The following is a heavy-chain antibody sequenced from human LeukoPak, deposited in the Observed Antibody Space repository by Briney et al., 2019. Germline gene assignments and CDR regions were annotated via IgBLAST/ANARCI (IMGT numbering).Heavy chain of an antibody. Sequence: SVKVSCKASGGTFSSYAISRVRQAPGQGLEWMGGIIPIFGTANYAQKFQGRVTITADESTSTAYMELSSLRSEDTAVYYCARDWVTPPDYYYYGMDVWGQGTTVTVSS. V-gene: IGHV1-69*13. CDR2: IIPIFGTA. D-gene: IGHD5-18*01. J-gene: IGHJ6*02. CDR1: GGTFSSYA. CDR3: ARDWVTPPDYYYYGMDV.